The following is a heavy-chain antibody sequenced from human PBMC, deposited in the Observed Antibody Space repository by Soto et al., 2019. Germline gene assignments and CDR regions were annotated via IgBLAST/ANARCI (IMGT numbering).Heavy chain of an antibody. CDR2: IYSGGST. Sequence: GGSLRLSCAASGFTVSSNYMSWVRQAPGKGLEWVSVIYSGGSTYYADSVKDRFTISRHNSKNTLYLQMNSLRAEDTAVYYCARGSWAGTFDYWGQGTLVTVSS. D-gene: IGHD6-19*01. CDR3: ARGSWAGTFDY. CDR1: GFTVSSNY. V-gene: IGHV3-53*04. J-gene: IGHJ4*02.